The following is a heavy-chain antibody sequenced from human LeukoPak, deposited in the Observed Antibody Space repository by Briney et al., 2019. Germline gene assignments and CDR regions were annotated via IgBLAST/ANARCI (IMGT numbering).Heavy chain of an antibody. J-gene: IGHJ4*02. Sequence: ASVKVSCKASGYTFTGYYMHWVRQAPGQGLEWMGWVNPNSGGTNYAQKFQGRVTMTRDTSISTAYMELSRLRSDDTAVYYCARDWGPDDLLDYWGQGTLVTVSS. CDR2: VNPNSGGT. D-gene: IGHD3-16*01. CDR3: ARDWGPDDLLDY. V-gene: IGHV1-2*02. CDR1: GYTFTGYY.